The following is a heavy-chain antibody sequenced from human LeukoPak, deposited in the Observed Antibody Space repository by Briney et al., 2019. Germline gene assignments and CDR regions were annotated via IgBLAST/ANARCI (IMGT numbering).Heavy chain of an antibody. J-gene: IGHJ4*02. V-gene: IGHV3-48*03. D-gene: IGHD6-19*01. CDR3: VRAYHSSGWYRIDY. Sequence: GGSLRLSRAASGFTFSSYEMNWVRQAPGKGLEWVSYISSSGSTIYYADSVKGRLTISRDNAKNSLYLQMNSLRAEDTAVYYCVRAYHSSGWYRIDYWGQGTLVTVSS. CDR2: ISSSGSTI. CDR1: GFTFSSYE.